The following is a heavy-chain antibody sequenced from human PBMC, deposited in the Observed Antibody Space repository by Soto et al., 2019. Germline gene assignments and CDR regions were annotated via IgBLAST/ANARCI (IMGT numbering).Heavy chain of an antibody. CDR3: GGVVRVSHFYYFDY. V-gene: IGHV4-39*01. D-gene: IGHD3-10*01. CDR2: IYYSGST. CDR1: GGSISSSSYY. J-gene: IGHJ4*02. Sequence: QLQLQESGPGLVKPSETLSLTCTVSGGSISSSSYYWGWIRQPPGKGLEWIGSIYYSGSTYYNPSLKSRVTISGETSKNQFSLKLSSVTAADTAVYYCGGVVRVSHFYYFDYWGQGTLVTVSS.